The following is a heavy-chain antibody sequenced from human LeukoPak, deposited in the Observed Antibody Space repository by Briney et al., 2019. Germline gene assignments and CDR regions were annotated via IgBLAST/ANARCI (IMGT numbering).Heavy chain of an antibody. CDR3: AKDFLIDPL. J-gene: IGHJ4*02. D-gene: IGHD2/OR15-2a*01. CDR2: ISSSSSTI. Sequence: GGSLRLSCAASGFTFSSYSMNWVRQAPGKGLEWVSYISSSSSTIYYADSVKGRFTISRDNAKNSLYLQMDSLRAEDTAVYYCAKDFLIDPLWGQGTLVTVSS. CDR1: GFTFSSYS. V-gene: IGHV3-48*01.